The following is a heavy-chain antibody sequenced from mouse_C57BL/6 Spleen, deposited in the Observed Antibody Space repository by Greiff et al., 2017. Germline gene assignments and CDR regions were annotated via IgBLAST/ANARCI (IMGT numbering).Heavy chain of an antibody. CDR3: TRDGQYYFDY. CDR2: IDPETGGT. Sequence: QVQLQQSGAELVRPGASVTLSCKASGYTFTDYEMHWVKQTPVHGLEWIGAIDPETGGTAYNQKFKGKAILTADKSSSTAYMELRSLTSEDSAVYYCTRDGQYYFDYWGQGTTLTVSS. CDR1: GYTFTDYE. D-gene: IGHD1-2*01. J-gene: IGHJ2*01. V-gene: IGHV1-15*01.